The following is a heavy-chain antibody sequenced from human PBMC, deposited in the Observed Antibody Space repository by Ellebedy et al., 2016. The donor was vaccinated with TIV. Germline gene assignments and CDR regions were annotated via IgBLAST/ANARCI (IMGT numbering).Heavy chain of an antibody. CDR2: IKQDGSEK. D-gene: IGHD3-22*01. CDR3: ARDRSYSRSDAFDI. V-gene: IGHV3-7*01. CDR1: GFTFSSYW. J-gene: IGHJ3*02. Sequence: PGGSLRLFCAASGFTFSSYWMSWVRQAPGKGLEWVANIKQDGSEKYYVDSVKGRFTISRDSAKNTLYLQMNSLRAEDTAVYYCARDRSYSRSDAFDIWGQGTMVTVSS.